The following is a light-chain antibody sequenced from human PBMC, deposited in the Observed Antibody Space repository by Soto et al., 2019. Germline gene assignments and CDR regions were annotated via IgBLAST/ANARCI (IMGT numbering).Light chain of an antibody. V-gene: IGKV1-9*01. CDR3: QQLYSYTLT. Sequence: IQVTQSPSSLSASVGDRVTITCRASQGITSYLAWYQQKPGKAPKLLIYAASALQTGVSSRFSGSGYGTDFALTISNLQNEDFATYFCQQLYSYTLTFGGGTKVDIK. CDR2: AAS. CDR1: QGITSY. J-gene: IGKJ4*01.